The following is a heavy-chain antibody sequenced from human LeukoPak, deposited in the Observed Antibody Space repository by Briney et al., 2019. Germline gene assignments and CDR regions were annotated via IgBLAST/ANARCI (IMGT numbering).Heavy chain of an antibody. CDR2: MNPNSGNT. Sequence: GASVKVSCKASGYTFTTSAMNWVRQAPGQGLEWMGWMNPNSGNTGYAQKFQGRVTITRNTSISTAYMELSSLRSEDTAVYYCARGAVGSSSDYFDYWGQGTLVTVSS. D-gene: IGHD6-6*01. CDR3: ARGAVGSSSDYFDY. CDR1: GYTFTTSA. V-gene: IGHV1-8*03. J-gene: IGHJ4*02.